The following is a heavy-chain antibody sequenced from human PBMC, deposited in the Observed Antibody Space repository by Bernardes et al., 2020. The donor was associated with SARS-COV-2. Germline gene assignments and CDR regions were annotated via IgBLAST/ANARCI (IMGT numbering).Heavy chain of an antibody. CDR2: IYFDETKK. V-gene: IGHV3-33*01. D-gene: IGHD3-22*01. J-gene: IGHJ4*02. CDR3: ARDHSDFTYYYDNTGYPSFDS. Sequence: GGSLRLSCEASGFIFSTYGMHWVRQAPGKGLEWVAFIYFDETKKEYGDSVKGRFTISRDNSKNTLYLQMNTLRAEDTAVYYCARDHSDFTYYYDNTGYPSFDSWGQGAQVTVSS. CDR1: GFIFSTYG.